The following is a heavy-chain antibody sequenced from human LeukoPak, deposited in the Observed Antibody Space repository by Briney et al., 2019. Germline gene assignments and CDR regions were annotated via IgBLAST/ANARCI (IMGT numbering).Heavy chain of an antibody. J-gene: IGHJ4*02. Sequence: GGSLRLSCAASGFTFSSYGMHWVRQAPGKGLEWVAVISYDGSNKYYADSVKGRFTISRDNSKNTLYLQMNSLRAEDTAVYYCAKDSFGDYDFDYWGQGNLVTVSS. CDR1: GFTFSSYG. CDR3: AKDSFGDYDFDY. CDR2: ISYDGSNK. V-gene: IGHV3-30*18. D-gene: IGHD4-17*01.